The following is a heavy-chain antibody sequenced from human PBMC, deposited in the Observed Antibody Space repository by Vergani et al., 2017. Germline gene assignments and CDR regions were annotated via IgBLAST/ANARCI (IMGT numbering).Heavy chain of an antibody. J-gene: IGHJ4*02. D-gene: IGHD6-19*01. V-gene: IGHV4-4*03. CDR1: GGPISSSNW. CDR3: ASYPNSSDPGYFDY. CDR2: IYHSGST. Sequence: QVQLQESGPGLVKPPGTLSLTCAVSGGPISSSNWWSWVRQPPGKGLEWIGEIYHSGSTNYNPSLKSRVTISVDKSKNQFSLKLSSVTAADAAVYYCASYPNSSDPGYFDYWGQGTLVTVSS.